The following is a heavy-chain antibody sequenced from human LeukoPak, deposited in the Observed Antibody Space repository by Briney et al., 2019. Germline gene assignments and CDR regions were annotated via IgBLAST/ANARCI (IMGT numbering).Heavy chain of an antibody. J-gene: IGHJ4*02. CDR3: ARGRPERVRGVIITFDY. CDR2: IHYSGST. V-gene: IGHV4-31*03. Sequence: SVTLSLTCTVSGGSISSGGYYWSWIRQHPGKGLEWIGYIHYSGSTYYNPSLKSRVTISVDTSKNQFSLKLSSVTAADTAVYYCARGRPERVRGVIITFDYWGQGTLVTVSS. CDR1: GGSISSGGYY. D-gene: IGHD3-10*01.